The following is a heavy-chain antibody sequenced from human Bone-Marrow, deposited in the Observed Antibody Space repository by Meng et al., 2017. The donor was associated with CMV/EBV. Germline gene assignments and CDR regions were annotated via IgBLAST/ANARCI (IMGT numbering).Heavy chain of an antibody. CDR3: ARARPLRYCSSTSCYNGWFDP. CDR2: ISYDGSNK. D-gene: IGHD2-2*02. CDR1: GFTFSSYA. Sequence: GGSLRLSCAASGFTFSSYAMHWVRQAPGKGLEWVAVISYDGSNKYYADSVKGRFTISRDNSKNTLYLQMNSLRAEDTAVYYCARARPLRYCSSTSCYNGWFDPWGQGTLVTVYS. V-gene: IGHV3-30-3*01. J-gene: IGHJ5*02.